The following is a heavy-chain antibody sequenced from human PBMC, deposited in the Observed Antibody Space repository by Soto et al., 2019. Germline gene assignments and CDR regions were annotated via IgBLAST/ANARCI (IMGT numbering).Heavy chain of an antibody. V-gene: IGHV3-23*01. CDR1: EFTFSSYV. J-gene: IGHJ4*02. CDR3: ARESEDLTSNFDY. Sequence: VQLLESGGALVQPGGSLRLSCAASEFTFSSYVMSWVRQAPGKGPEWVAVISDSGGGTYYADSVKGRFTISRDNAKNSLYLEMNSLRAEDTAVYYCARESEDLTSNFDYWGQGTLVTVSS. CDR2: ISDSGGGT.